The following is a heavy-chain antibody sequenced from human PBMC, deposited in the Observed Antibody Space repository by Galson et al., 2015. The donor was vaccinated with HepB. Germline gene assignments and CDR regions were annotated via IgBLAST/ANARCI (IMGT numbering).Heavy chain of an antibody. CDR2: ISSSSYI. D-gene: IGHD6-13*01. Sequence: SLRLSCAASGFTFSSYSMNWVRQAPGKGLEWVSSISSSSYIYYADSVKGRFTISRDNAKNSLYLQMNSLRAEDTAVYYCAVSLPEAAAGLYWGQGTLVTVSS. J-gene: IGHJ4*02. CDR1: GFTFSSYS. CDR3: AVSLPEAAAGLY. V-gene: IGHV3-21*01.